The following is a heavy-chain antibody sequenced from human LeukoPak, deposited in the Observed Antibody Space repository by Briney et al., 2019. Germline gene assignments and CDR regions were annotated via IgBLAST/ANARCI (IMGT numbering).Heavy chain of an antibody. V-gene: IGHV3-23*01. CDR1: GFTFSSYA. CDR3: AKRGIAAAHNWFDP. D-gene: IGHD6-13*01. Sequence: GGSLRLSCAASGFTFSSYAMSWVRQSPGKGLEWVSGISGSGGSTYYADSVKGRFTISRDNSKNTLYLQMNSLRAEDTAVYYCAKRGIAAAHNWFDPWGQGTLVTVSS. CDR2: ISGSGGST. J-gene: IGHJ5*02.